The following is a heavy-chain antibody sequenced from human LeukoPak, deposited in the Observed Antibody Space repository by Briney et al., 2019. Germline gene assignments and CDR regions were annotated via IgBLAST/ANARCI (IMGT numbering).Heavy chain of an antibody. CDR1: GFTFSSYR. Sequence: PGGSLRLSCAVSGFTFSSYRMNWVRQAPGKGLEWVSSISSSSSYIYYEDSVKGRFTISRDNAKNSLFLQMNSLRAEDTAVYYCARERGIVGPTDAFDIWGQGTMVTVSS. CDR3: ARERGIVGPTDAFDI. J-gene: IGHJ3*02. V-gene: IGHV3-21*01. D-gene: IGHD1-26*01. CDR2: ISSSSSYI.